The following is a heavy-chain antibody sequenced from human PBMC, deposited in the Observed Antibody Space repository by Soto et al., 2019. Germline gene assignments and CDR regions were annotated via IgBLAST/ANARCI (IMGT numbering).Heavy chain of an antibody. CDR1: GFTFSSYA. CDR2: ISGSGGST. J-gene: IGHJ4*02. V-gene: IGHV3-23*01. D-gene: IGHD4-17*01. Sequence: EVPLLESGGGLVQPGGSLRLSCAASGFTFSSYAMSWVRQAPGKGLEWVSAISGSGGSTYYADSVKGRFTISRDNSKNTLYLQMNSLRAEDTAVYYCAKNLHDYGDLGDFDYWGQGTLVTVSS. CDR3: AKNLHDYGDLGDFDY.